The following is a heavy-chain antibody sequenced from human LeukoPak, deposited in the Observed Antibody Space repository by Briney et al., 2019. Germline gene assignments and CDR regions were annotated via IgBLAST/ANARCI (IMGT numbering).Heavy chain of an antibody. Sequence: GASVKVSCKASGGTFSSYAISWVRQAPGQGLEWMGRIVPILGIANYAQKFQGRVTITADKSTSTAYVELSSLRSEDAAVYYCARVVGENFDYWGQGTLVTVSS. CDR2: IVPILGIA. CDR3: ARVVGENFDY. V-gene: IGHV1-69*04. CDR1: GGTFSSYA. J-gene: IGHJ4*02. D-gene: IGHD2-15*01.